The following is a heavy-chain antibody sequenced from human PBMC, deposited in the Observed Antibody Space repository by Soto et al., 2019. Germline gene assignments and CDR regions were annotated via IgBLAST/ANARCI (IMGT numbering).Heavy chain of an antibody. CDR2: FDPEDGET. D-gene: IGHD2-21*02. J-gene: IGHJ2*01. Sequence: GASVKVSCKVSGYTLTELAMHWVRHAPGKGLEWMGGFDPEDGETIYAQKFQGRVTMTEDTSTDTAYMELSSLRSEDTAVYYCATLWMVTVLKTYWYFDLWGRGTLVTVSS. CDR1: GYTLTELA. CDR3: ATLWMVTVLKTYWYFDL. V-gene: IGHV1-24*01.